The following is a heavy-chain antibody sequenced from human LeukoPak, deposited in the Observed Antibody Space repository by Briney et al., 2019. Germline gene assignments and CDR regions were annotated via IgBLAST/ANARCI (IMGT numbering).Heavy chain of an antibody. CDR1: GFTFKNYA. CDR2: ITGSGAST. Sequence: GGSLRLSCTASGFTFKNYAMTWVRQAPGKGLEWVSAITGSGASTNYADSVKGRFTISRDNSKNTLYLQMNSLRAEDTAVYYCARISHSGSLDMYFDIWGQGTMVTVSS. V-gene: IGHV3-23*01. J-gene: IGHJ3*02. D-gene: IGHD1-26*01. CDR3: ARISHSGSLDMYFDI.